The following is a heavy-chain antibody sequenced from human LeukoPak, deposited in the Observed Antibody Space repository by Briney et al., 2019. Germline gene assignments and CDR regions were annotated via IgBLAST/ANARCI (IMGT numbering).Heavy chain of an antibody. Sequence: ASVKVSCKASGYTFTGYYMHWVRQAPGQGLEWMGWINPNSGGTNYAQKLQGRVTMTTDTSTSTAYMELRSLRSDDTAVYYCAREGGYYDILTGHHHWFDPWGQGTLVTVSS. V-gene: IGHV1-2*02. CDR1: GYTFTGYY. J-gene: IGHJ5*02. CDR2: INPNSGGT. D-gene: IGHD3-9*01. CDR3: AREGGYYDILTGHHHWFDP.